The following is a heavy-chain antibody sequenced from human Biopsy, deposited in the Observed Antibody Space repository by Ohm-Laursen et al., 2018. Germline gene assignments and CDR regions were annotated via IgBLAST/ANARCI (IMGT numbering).Heavy chain of an antibody. J-gene: IGHJ3*02. Sequence: SQTLSLTCTVSGVSISTYYWSWIRQSPGRGLEWTAYIYYSGSTDYNPSLKSRVTISLDTSKNQFSLKLSSVTAADTAIYYCAREAIGVATAFDIWGQGTMVTVSS. V-gene: IGHV4-59*01. CDR1: GVSISTYY. CDR3: AREAIGVATAFDI. D-gene: IGHD5-12*01. CDR2: IYYSGST.